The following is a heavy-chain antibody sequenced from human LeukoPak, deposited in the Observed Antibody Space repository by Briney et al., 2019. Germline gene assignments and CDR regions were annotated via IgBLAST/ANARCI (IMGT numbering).Heavy chain of an antibody. D-gene: IGHD3-10*01. CDR1: GFTFSSYA. Sequence: GGSLRLSCAASGFTFSSYAMSWVRQAPGNGLEWVSAISGSGGSTYYADSVKGRFTISRDNSKNTLYLQMNSLRAEDTAVYYCAKVGHSDIYYFDYWGQGTLVTVSS. V-gene: IGHV3-23*01. CDR2: ISGSGGST. CDR3: AKVGHSDIYYFDY. J-gene: IGHJ4*02.